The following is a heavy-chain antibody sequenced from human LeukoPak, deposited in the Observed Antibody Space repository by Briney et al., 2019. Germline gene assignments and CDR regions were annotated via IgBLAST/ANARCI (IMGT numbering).Heavy chain of an antibody. CDR3: ARGDYDISGYWLSWFDH. CDR2: IYYSGST. J-gene: IGHJ5*02. CDR1: GGSISGYY. V-gene: IGHV4-59*01. Sequence: SETLSLTCTVSGGSISGYYWSWIRQPPGKGLEWIGYIYYSGSTNYNPSLKGRVTMSLDTSKNQFSLRLSSVTAEDTAVYYCARGDYDISGYWLSWFDHWGQGTLVTVSS. D-gene: IGHD3-22*01.